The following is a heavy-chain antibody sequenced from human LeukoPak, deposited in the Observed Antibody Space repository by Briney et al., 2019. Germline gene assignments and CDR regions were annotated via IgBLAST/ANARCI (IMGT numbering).Heavy chain of an antibody. Sequence: SETLSLTCTVSGGSISSYYWSWIRQPPGKGLEWIGYIYYSGSTYYNPSLKSRVTISVDTSKNQFSLKLSSVTAADTAVYYCARAPRSSESWFDPWGQGTLVTVSS. CDR1: GGSISSYY. J-gene: IGHJ5*02. CDR2: IYYSGST. V-gene: IGHV4-59*12. CDR3: ARAPRSSESWFDP. D-gene: IGHD3-22*01.